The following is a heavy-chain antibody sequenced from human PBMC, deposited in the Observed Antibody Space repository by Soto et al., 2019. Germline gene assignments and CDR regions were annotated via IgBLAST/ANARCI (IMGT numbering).Heavy chain of an antibody. J-gene: IGHJ2*01. CDR1: GGTFSSHT. CDR3: ARPDFGDYWYFDL. D-gene: IGHD4-17*01. CDR2: IIPALGTA. Sequence: QDQLVQSGAEVKTRGSSVKVSCKASGGTFSSHTFSWVRQAPGQGLEWMGRIIPALGTATYAQKFQGRVTITADESATTVYMELNSLRSEDTAVYYCARPDFGDYWYFDLWGRGTLVTLSS. V-gene: IGHV1-69*08.